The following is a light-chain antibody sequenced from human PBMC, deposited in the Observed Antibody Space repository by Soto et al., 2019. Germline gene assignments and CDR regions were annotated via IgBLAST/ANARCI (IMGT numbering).Light chain of an antibody. CDR2: GAF. V-gene: IGKV1-33*01. J-gene: IGKJ4*01. CDR3: QQYDNLLT. Sequence: DIQMTQSPSSLSASVGDRVTITCQASQDISNHLNWYQQKPGKAPNLLIYGAFNLETGVPSRFSGGGSGTDFTFTISSLQPDDIATYYCQQYDNLLTFGGGTKVEIK. CDR1: QDISNH.